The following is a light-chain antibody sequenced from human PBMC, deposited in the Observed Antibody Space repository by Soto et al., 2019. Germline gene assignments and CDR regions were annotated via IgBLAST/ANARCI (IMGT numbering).Light chain of an antibody. Sequence: EIVLTQSPATLPLSPGERATLSCRASQSVRYLAWYQQKPGQAPRLLVSEASNRATGIPARFSGSGSGTDFTLTISSLESEDFAVYYCQQHSTSLTFGGGTKVEIK. V-gene: IGKV3-11*01. CDR2: EAS. J-gene: IGKJ4*01. CDR1: QSVRY. CDR3: QQHSTSLT.